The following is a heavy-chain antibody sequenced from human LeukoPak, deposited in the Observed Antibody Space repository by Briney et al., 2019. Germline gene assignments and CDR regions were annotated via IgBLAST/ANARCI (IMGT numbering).Heavy chain of an antibody. CDR1: GFTFSSYA. Sequence: GGSLRLSCAASGFTFSSYAMHWVRQAPGKGLEGVAVISYDGSNKYYADSVKGRFTISRDNSKNTLYLQMNSLRAEDTAVYYCARGYCSGGSCRFDPWGQGTLVTVSS. J-gene: IGHJ5*02. CDR2: ISYDGSNK. V-gene: IGHV3-30*04. D-gene: IGHD2-15*01. CDR3: ARGYCSGGSCRFDP.